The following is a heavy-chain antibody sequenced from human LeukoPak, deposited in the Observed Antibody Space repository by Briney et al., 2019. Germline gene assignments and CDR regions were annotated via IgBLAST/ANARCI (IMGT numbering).Heavy chain of an antibody. J-gene: IGHJ4*02. D-gene: IGHD2-15*01. CDR1: GGSISCSSYY. CDR2: IYYSGST. CDR3: ARRALGYCSGGDCPRFVY. Sequence: SETLSLTCTVSGGSISCSSYYWGWIRQPPGKGLEWIGSIYYSGSTYYNPSLESRVSIFVDTSKKQVSLNLISVTAADTAVYYCARRALGYCSGGDCPRFVYWGQGTLVTVSS. V-gene: IGHV4-39*01.